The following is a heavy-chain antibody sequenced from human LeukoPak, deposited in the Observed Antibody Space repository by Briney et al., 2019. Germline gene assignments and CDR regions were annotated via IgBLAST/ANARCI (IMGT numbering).Heavy chain of an antibody. J-gene: IGHJ4*02. CDR1: GGSISSGGYY. V-gene: IGHV4-31*03. Sequence: PSETLSLTCTVSGGSISSGGYYWSWIRQHPGKGLEWIGYIYYSGSTYYKPSLKSRVTISVDTSKNQFSLKLSSVTAADAAVYYCARAGDNYYGSGTTIGYRGQGTLVTVSS. CDR2: IYYSGST. D-gene: IGHD3-10*01. CDR3: ARAGDNYYGSGTTIGY.